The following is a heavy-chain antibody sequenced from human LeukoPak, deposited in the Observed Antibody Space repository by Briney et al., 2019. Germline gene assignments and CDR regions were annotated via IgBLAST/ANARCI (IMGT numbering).Heavy chain of an antibody. D-gene: IGHD3-10*01. J-gene: IGHJ4*02. CDR2: INHSGST. CDR1: GGSFSGYY. V-gene: IGHV4-34*01. CDR3: ARGVGYYGSGKVPVAY. Sequence: SETLSLTCAVYGGSFSGYYWSWIRQPPGKGLEGIVEINHSGSTNYNPSLKSRVTISVDTSKNQFSLKLSSVTAADTAVYYCARGVGYYGSGKVPVAYWGQGTLVTVS.